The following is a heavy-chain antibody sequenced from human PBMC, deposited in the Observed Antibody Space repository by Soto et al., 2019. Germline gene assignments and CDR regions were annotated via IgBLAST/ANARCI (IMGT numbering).Heavy chain of an antibody. J-gene: IGHJ6*02. Sequence: GGSLRLSCAASGFTFSSYGMHWVRQAPGKGLEWVAVIWYDGSNKYYADSVKGRFTISRDNSKNTLYLQMNSLRAEDTAVYYCARDRREYSYYYGMDVWGQGTTVTV. CDR3: ARDRREYSYYYGMDV. CDR1: GFTFSSYG. D-gene: IGHD5-12*01. V-gene: IGHV3-33*01. CDR2: IWYDGSNK.